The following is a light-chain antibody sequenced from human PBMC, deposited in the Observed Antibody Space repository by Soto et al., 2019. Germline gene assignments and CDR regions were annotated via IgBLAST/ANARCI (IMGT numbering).Light chain of an antibody. CDR1: SSYVGGYNY. CDR3: CSYTTSSTYV. CDR2: DVS. Sequence: QSVLTQPASVSGSPGQSIAISCTGTSSYVGGYNYVSWYQQHPGKAPKLMIYDVSNRPSGVSNRFSGSKSGNTASLTISGLQAEDEADYYCCSYTTSSTYVFGTGTKVTVL. J-gene: IGLJ1*01. V-gene: IGLV2-14*03.